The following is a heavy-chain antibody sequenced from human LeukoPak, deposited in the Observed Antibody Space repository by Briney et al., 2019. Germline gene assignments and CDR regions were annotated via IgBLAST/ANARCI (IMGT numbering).Heavy chain of an antibody. Sequence: ASVKVSCKASGYTFTGYYMHWVRQAPGQGLEWMGWINPNSGGTNYAQKFQGRVTMTRDTSISTAYMELSRLRSDDTAVYYCARPSRSSGWSRDAFDIWGQGTMVTVSS. CDR2: INPNSGGT. D-gene: IGHD6-19*01. CDR3: ARPSRSSGWSRDAFDI. J-gene: IGHJ3*02. CDR1: GYTFTGYY. V-gene: IGHV1-2*02.